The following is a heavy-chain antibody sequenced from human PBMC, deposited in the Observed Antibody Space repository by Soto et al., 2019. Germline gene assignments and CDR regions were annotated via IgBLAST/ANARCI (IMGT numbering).Heavy chain of an antibody. CDR2: IYYSGSA. CDR3: ASTTGGWLHWHGMDV. D-gene: IGHD5-18*01. V-gene: IGHV4-61*01. J-gene: IGHJ6*02. Sequence: SETLSLSCTVSGGSVSSGSYYWSWIRQPPGKGLEWIGYIYYSGSANYNPSLKSRVTISVDTSKNQFSLKLSSVTAADTAVYYCASTTGGWLHWHGMDVWGQGTTVTVSS. CDR1: GGSVSSGSYY.